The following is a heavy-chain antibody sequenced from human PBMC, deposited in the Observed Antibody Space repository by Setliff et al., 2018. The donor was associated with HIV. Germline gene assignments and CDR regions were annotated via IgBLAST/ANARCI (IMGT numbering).Heavy chain of an antibody. CDR1: GGSFGGYY. J-gene: IGHJ4*02. Sequence: LSLTCAVYGGSFGGYYWSWIRQPPGKGLEWIGEINHSGSTNYNPSLKSRVTISVDTSQNQFSLKVSSVTAADTAVYYCTSGNLRAGLGYWGQGTLVTVSS. V-gene: IGHV4-34*01. CDR3: TSGNLRAGLGY. D-gene: IGHD6-19*01. CDR2: INHSGST.